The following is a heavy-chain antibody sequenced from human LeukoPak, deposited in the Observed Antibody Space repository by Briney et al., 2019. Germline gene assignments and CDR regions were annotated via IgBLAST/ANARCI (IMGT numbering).Heavy chain of an antibody. CDR1: GGSFSGYY. CDR2: INHSGST. J-gene: IGHJ4*02. Sequence: SETLSLTCAVYGGSFSGYYWSWIRQPPGKGLEWIGEINHSGSTNYNPSLKSRVTISVDTSKNQFSLKLSSVTAADTAVYYCATPRGYVWGSYTYWGQGTLVTVSS. D-gene: IGHD3-16*01. CDR3: ATPRGYVWGSYTY. V-gene: IGHV4-34*01.